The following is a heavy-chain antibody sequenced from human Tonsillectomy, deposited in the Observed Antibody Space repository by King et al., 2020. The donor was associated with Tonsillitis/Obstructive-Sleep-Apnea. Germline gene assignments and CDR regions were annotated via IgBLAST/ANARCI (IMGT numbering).Heavy chain of an antibody. CDR2: ISWNSGSI. V-gene: IGHV3-9*01. Sequence: VQLVESGGGLVQPGRSLRLSCAASGFTFDNYAMHWVRQAPGKGLEGVSGISWNSGSIDYADSVRGRFTISRDNAKSSLYLQMNSLRAEDTALYYCAKWQLVVPAAILRDDAFDIWGQGTMVTVSS. D-gene: IGHD2-2*01. J-gene: IGHJ3*02. CDR1: GFTFDNYA. CDR3: AKWQLVVPAAILRDDAFDI.